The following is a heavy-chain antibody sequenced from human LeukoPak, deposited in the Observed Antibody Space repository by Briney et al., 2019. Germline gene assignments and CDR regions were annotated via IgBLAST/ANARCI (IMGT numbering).Heavy chain of an antibody. Sequence: GGSLRLSCAASGFTFSSYAMSWVRQAPGKGLEWVSAISGSGGSTYYADSVKGRFTISRDNAKNTLYLQMNSLRAEDTAVYYCARADYWLPIDYWGQGTLVTVSS. CDR2: ISGSGGST. D-gene: IGHD3-9*01. J-gene: IGHJ4*02. V-gene: IGHV3-23*01. CDR1: GFTFSSYA. CDR3: ARADYWLPIDY.